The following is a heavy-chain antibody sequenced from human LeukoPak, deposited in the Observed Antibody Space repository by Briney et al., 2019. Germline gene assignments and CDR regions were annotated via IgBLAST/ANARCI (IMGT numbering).Heavy chain of an antibody. CDR3: ATWQQLAYDYYYGMDV. CDR2: IYYSGST. V-gene: IGHV4-59*01. CDR1: GGSISSYY. Sequence: SETLSLTCTVSGGSISSYYWSWIRQPPGKGLEWIGYIYYSGSTNYNPSLKSRVTISVDTSKNQFSLKLSSVTAADTAVYYCATWQQLAYDYYYGMDVWGQGTTVTVS. J-gene: IGHJ6*02. D-gene: IGHD6-13*01.